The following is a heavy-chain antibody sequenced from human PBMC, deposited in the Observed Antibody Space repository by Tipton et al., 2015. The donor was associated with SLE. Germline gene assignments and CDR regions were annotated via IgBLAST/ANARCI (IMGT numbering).Heavy chain of an antibody. J-gene: IGHJ4*02. Sequence: TLSLTCTVSGGSISSGDYYWSWIRQPPGKGLEWIGYIYYGGSTYYNPSLKSRVTISVDTSKNQFSLKLSSVTAADTAVYYCARGTCSGGSCYENYWGQGTLVTVSS. CDR2: IYYGGST. CDR1: GGSISSGDYY. D-gene: IGHD2-15*01. V-gene: IGHV4-30-4*01. CDR3: ARGTCSGGSCYENY.